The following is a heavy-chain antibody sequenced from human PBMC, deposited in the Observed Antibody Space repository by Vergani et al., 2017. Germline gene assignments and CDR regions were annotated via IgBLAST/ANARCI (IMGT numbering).Heavy chain of an antibody. CDR3: VRRGYCAGCGCYRLWYFDY. J-gene: IGHJ4*02. CDR2: INHSGST. CDR1: GGSFSGYY. Sequence: QVQLQQWGAGLLKPSETLSLTCAVYGGSFSGYYWSWIRQPPGKGLEWIGEINHSGSTNYNPSLKSRVTISVDTSKNQFSLSLKSVTAADTAVYYCVRRGYCAGCGCYRLWYFDYWGQGTVVTVSS. D-gene: IGHD2-8*02. V-gene: IGHV4-34*01.